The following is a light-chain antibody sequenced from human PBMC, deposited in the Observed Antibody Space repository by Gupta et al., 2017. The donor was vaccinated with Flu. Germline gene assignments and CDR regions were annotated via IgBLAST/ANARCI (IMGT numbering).Light chain of an antibody. CDR3: QSYDSFNRYVV. CDR1: SGSIDTNY. J-gene: IGLJ2*01. CDR2: EDN. Sequence: FMLPKPPSSSDAPGKTVTISCTRSSGSIDTNYVQWYQQRPDSSTTIVIYEDNLRPSVVPDRFAGSIDTSSNSASLTISGLKTEDEADYFCQSYDSFNRYVVFGGGTKLTVL. V-gene: IGLV6-57*01.